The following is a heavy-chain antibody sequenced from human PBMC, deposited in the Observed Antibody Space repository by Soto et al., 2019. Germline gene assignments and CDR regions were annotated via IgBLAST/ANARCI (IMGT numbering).Heavy chain of an antibody. J-gene: IGHJ4*02. CDR1: GGSISSGNFY. Sequence: SETLSLTCSVSGGSISSGNFYWGWIRQPPGKGLEWIAYIHSGGSTDYNPSLKSRVFISRDTSKNQFSLTVRSVTAADTAMYYCARVGDFAGAYWCQGHLVTVSS. V-gene: IGHV4-61*01. D-gene: IGHD6-13*01. CDR3: ARVGDFAGAY. CDR2: IHSGGST.